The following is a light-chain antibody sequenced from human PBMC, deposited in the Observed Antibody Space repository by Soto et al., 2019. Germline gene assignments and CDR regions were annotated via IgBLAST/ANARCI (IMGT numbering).Light chain of an antibody. V-gene: IGKV3-15*01. J-gene: IGKJ3*01. Sequence: EILMTQSPATLSVSPGERATLSCRASQSVGNNLAWYQQRPAQAPRRLIYGASTRATGTPARFSGSGSGTEFTLTINSLQSEDFALYYCQQYNKWPLFTFGPGTRVDI. CDR3: QQYNKWPLFT. CDR1: QSVGNN. CDR2: GAS.